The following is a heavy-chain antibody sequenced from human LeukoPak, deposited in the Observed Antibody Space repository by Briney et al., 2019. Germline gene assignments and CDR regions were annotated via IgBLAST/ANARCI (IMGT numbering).Heavy chain of an antibody. V-gene: IGHV3-30*18. D-gene: IGHD2-8*02. J-gene: IGHJ4*02. CDR3: AKEGWGISGGSYFDY. CDR2: ISYDGSNK. CDR1: GFTFSSYG. Sequence: GGSLRLSCAASGFTFSSYGMHWVRQAPGKGLEWVAVISYDGSNKYYADSVKGRFTISRDNSKNTLYLQMNSLRAEDTAVYYCAKEGWGISGGSYFDYWGQGTLVTVSS.